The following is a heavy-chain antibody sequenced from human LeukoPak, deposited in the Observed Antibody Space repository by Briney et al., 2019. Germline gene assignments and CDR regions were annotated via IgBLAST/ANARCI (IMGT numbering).Heavy chain of an antibody. V-gene: IGHV3-30*03. CDR3: AESNRCLYVPPSD. D-gene: IGHD3-10*02. Sequence: PGGSLRLSCAVSGFSFSDYGMHWVRQAPGKGLEWVAVISYDGGNTYYADSVKGRFTISRDNSKNTLYLQINRLRAGDNAVYFCAESNRCLYVPPSDWGQGTLVTVSS. CDR2: ISYDGGNT. J-gene: IGHJ4*02. CDR1: GFSFSDYG.